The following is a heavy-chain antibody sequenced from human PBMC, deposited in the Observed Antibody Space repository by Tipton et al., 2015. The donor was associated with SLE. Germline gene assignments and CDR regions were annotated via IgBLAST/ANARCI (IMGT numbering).Heavy chain of an antibody. D-gene: IGHD1-26*01. Sequence: TLSLTCTVSGGSISSGGYYWSWIRQHPGKGLEWIGYIYYSGSTYYNPSLKSRVTISVDTSKNQFSLKLNSVTAADTAVYYCARGLPATSWFDPWSQGTLVTVSS. CDR2: IYYSGST. J-gene: IGHJ5*02. V-gene: IGHV4-31*03. CDR3: ARGLPATSWFDP. CDR1: GGSISSGGYY.